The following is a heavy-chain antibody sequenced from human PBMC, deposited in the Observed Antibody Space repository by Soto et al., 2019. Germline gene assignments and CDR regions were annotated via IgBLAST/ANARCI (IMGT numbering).Heavy chain of an antibody. CDR2: IHPSDSDT. V-gene: IGHV5-51*01. Sequence: GASLKISCKGSGYRFTSSWIGWVRQMPGRGLEWMGIIHPSDSDTRYSPSFQGQVTISADKSISTAYLQWSRLQASDTAIYYCARQDVLFWSDAFDIWGQGTMVTVSS. J-gene: IGHJ3*02. CDR1: GYRFTSSW. D-gene: IGHD3-3*01. CDR3: ARQDVLFWSDAFDI.